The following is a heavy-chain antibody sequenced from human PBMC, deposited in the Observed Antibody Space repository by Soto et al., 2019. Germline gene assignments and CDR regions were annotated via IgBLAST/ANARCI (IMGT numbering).Heavy chain of an antibody. CDR2: IYYSGST. CDR3: ARQPLDQGSSPDY. J-gene: IGHJ4*02. Sequence: QVQLQESGPGLVKPSETLSLTCTVSGGSVSSGSYYWSWIRQPPGKGLEWIGYIYYSGSTNYNPSLKSRVTISVDTSKTHFSLKLSSVTAAETAVYYCARQPLDQGSSPDYWGQGTLVSVSS. V-gene: IGHV4-61*01. CDR1: GGSVSSGSYY. D-gene: IGHD6-6*01.